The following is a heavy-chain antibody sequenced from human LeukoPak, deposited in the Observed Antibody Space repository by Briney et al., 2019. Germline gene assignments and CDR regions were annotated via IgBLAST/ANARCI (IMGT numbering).Heavy chain of an antibody. CDR1: GGSISSYY. D-gene: IGHD6-13*01. J-gene: IGHJ4*02. V-gene: IGHV4-59*01. Sequence: SETLSLTCTVSGGSISSYYWSWIRQPPGKGLEWIGYIYYSGSTNYNPSLKSRVTISVDTSKNQFSLKLSSVTAADTAVYYCARFGGSSLFDYWGQGTLVTVSS. CDR3: ARFGGSSLFDY. CDR2: IYYSGST.